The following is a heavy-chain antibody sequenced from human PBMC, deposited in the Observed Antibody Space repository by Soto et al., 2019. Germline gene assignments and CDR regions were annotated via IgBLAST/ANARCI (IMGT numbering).Heavy chain of an antibody. CDR1: GFTFSSYS. D-gene: IGHD3-3*01. Sequence: GGSLRLSCAASGFTFSSYSMNWVRQAPGKGLEWVSSISSSSSYIYCADSVKGRFTISRDNAKNSLYLQMNSLRAEDTAVYYCARGLYYDFWSGLNAYYYYMDVWGKGTTVTVSS. V-gene: IGHV3-21*01. J-gene: IGHJ6*03. CDR3: ARGLYYDFWSGLNAYYYYMDV. CDR2: ISSSSSYI.